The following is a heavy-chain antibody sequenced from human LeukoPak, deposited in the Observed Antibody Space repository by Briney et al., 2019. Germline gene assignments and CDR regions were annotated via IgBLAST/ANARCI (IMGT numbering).Heavy chain of an antibody. CDR2: ISAYNGNT. CDR1: GYTFTSYG. J-gene: IGHJ3*02. D-gene: IGHD2-2*01. Sequence: ASVKVSCKASGYTFTSYGISWVRQAPGQGLEWMGWISAYNGNTNYAQKLQGRVTMTTDTSTSTAYIELRSLRSDDTAVYYCARSRYCSSTSCYVGGDDAFDIWGQGTMVTVSS. CDR3: ARSRYCSSTSCYVGGDDAFDI. V-gene: IGHV1-18*01.